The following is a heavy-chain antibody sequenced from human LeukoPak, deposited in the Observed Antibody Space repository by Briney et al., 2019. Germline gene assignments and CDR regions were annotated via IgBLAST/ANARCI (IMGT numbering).Heavy chain of an antibody. CDR1: GGSISSSN. V-gene: IGHV3-48*04. Sequence: GTLSLTCAVSGGSISSSNWWSWVRQAPGKGLEWVSYISSSSSTIYYADSVKGRFTISRDNAKNSLYLQMNSLRAEDTAVYYCARVWGVVATNPWGQGTLVTVSS. CDR3: ARVWGVVATNP. CDR2: ISSSSSTI. J-gene: IGHJ5*02. D-gene: IGHD5-12*01.